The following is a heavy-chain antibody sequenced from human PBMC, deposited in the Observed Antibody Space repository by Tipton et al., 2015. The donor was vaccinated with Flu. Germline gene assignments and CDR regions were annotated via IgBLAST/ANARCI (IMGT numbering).Heavy chain of an antibody. D-gene: IGHD1-26*01. Sequence: QLVQSGVEVKKPGASVKVSCKASGYTFTNFGITWVRQAPGQGLEWMGWISGYNGDTNYAEKLQGRVTMTTDASTHTAYMELRGLKSDAPAMYYCARDRGSYNIHLEYHYYYGMDVWGQGTTVTVSS. CDR2: ISGYNGDT. V-gene: IGHV1-18*01. J-gene: IGHJ6*02. CDR1: GYTFTNFG. CDR3: ARDRGSYNIHLEYHYYYGMDV.